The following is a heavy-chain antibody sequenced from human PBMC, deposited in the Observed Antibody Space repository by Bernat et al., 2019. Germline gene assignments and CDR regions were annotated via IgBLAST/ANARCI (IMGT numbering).Heavy chain of an antibody. V-gene: IGHV5-51*01. Sequence: EVQLVQSGAEVKKPGESLKISCKGSGYSFTSYWIGWVRQMPGKGLEWMGIIYPGDSDTRYSPSFQGQVTISADKSISTAYLQWSSLKASDTAMYYCARGLDCSGGSCYSYYFDYWGQGTLVTVSS. CDR1: GYSFTSYW. CDR3: ARGLDCSGGSCYSYYFDY. CDR2: IYPGDSDT. D-gene: IGHD2-15*01. J-gene: IGHJ4*02.